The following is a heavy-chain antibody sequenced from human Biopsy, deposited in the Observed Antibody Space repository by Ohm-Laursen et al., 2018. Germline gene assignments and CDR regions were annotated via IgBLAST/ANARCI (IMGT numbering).Heavy chain of an antibody. J-gene: IGHJ3*01. V-gene: IGHV4-4*07. CDR3: ASVVLGPTNDAFDL. D-gene: IGHD3-22*01. Sequence: GTLSLTCNVSGGDINNYYWSWIRQPAGKGLEWIGRIYPGGSTNYNPSLKSRVTMSVVTSKKQLSLRLRSVTAADTAMYYCASVVLGPTNDAFDLWGQGTMVVVS. CDR2: IYPGGST. CDR1: GGDINNYY.